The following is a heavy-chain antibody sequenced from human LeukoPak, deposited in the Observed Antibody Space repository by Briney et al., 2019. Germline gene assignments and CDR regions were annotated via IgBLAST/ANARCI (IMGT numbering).Heavy chain of an antibody. J-gene: IGHJ4*02. CDR1: GFTFSNYW. Sequence: GGSLRLSCAASGFTFSNYWMSWVRQAPGKGLEWVANINQDSSEKYYVDSVKGRFTISRDNAKDSLYLQLNTLRPEDTAVYYCVQGWRDNWGQGTLVTVSS. D-gene: IGHD2-15*01. CDR2: INQDSSEK. V-gene: IGHV3-7*01. CDR3: VQGWRDN.